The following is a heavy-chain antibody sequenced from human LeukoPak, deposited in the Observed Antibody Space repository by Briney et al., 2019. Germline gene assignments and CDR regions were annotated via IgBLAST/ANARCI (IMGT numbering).Heavy chain of an antibody. CDR1: GGSFSGYY. V-gene: IGHV4-34*01. CDR2: INHSGST. CDR3: ARHIAGARRNAFDI. Sequence: PSETLSLTCAVYGGSFSGYYWSWIRQPPGKGLEWIGEINHSGSTYYNPSLKSRVTISVDTSKNQFSLKLSSVTAADTAVYYCARHIAGARRNAFDIWGQGTMVTVSS. J-gene: IGHJ3*02. D-gene: IGHD1-14*01.